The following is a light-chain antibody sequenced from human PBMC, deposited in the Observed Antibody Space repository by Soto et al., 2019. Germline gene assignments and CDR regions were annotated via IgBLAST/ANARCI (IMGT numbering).Light chain of an antibody. CDR2: EAS. Sequence: QSALTQPPSASGSPGQSVTISCTGTSSDVGGYNYVSWYQQHPGKAPKLMIYEASKRPSGVPDRFSGSKSGNTASLTVSGLQAEDEADYYCSSYAGSNNLYVFGTGTKVTVL. J-gene: IGLJ1*01. CDR3: SSYAGSNNLYV. V-gene: IGLV2-8*01. CDR1: SSDVGGYNY.